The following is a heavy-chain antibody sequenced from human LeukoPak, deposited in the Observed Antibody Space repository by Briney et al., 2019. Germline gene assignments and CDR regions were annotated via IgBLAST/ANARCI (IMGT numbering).Heavy chain of an antibody. J-gene: IGHJ6*02. CDR2: IYSGGST. CDR1: GFTVSSNY. V-gene: IGHV3-66*04. CDR3: AIHGSYYAFDI. Sequence: GGSLRLSCAASGFTVSSNYMSWVRQAPGKGLEWVSVIYSGGSTYYADSVKGRFTISRDNSKNTLYLQMNSLRAEDTAVYYCAIHGSYYAFDIWGQGTTVTVSS. D-gene: IGHD1-26*01.